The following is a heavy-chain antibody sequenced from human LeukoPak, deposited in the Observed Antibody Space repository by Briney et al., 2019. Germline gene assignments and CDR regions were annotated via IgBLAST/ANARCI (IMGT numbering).Heavy chain of an antibody. CDR3: ARVVGYFDL. V-gene: IGHV4-34*01. J-gene: IGHJ2*01. CDR2: INHSGST. D-gene: IGHD6-6*01. CDR1: GGSFSGYY. Sequence: SETLSLTCAVYGGSFSGYYWSWIRQPPGKGLEWIGEINHSGSTNYNPSLKSRVTISVDTSKNQFSLKLSTVTAADTAVYYCARVVGYFDLWGRGTLVTVSS.